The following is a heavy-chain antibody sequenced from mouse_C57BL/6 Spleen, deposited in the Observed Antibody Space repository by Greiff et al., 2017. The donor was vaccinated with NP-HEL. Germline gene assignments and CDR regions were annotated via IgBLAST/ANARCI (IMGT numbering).Heavy chain of an antibody. V-gene: IGHV5-4*03. CDR3: ARADYYGSSYDYFDY. CDR2: ISDGGSYT. CDR1: GFTFSSYA. D-gene: IGHD1-1*01. Sequence: EVKLVESGGGLVKPGGSLKLSCAASGFTFSSYAMSWVRQTPEKRLEWVATISDGGSYTYYPDNVKGRFTISSDNAKNNLYLQMSHLKSEDTAMYYCARADYYGSSYDYFDYWGQGTTLTVSS. J-gene: IGHJ2*01.